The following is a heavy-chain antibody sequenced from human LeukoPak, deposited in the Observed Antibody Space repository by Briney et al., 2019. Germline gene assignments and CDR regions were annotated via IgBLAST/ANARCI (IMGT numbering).Heavy chain of an antibody. Sequence: SETLSLTCTVSGVSISSYYWSWIRQPPGKGLEWIGYIYYSGSTYYNPSLKSRVTISVDTSKNQFSLKLSSVTAADTAVYYCARSSRDWGQGTLVTVSS. CDR3: ARSSRD. V-gene: IGHV4-59*08. D-gene: IGHD6-19*01. J-gene: IGHJ4*02. CDR2: IYYSGST. CDR1: GVSISSYY.